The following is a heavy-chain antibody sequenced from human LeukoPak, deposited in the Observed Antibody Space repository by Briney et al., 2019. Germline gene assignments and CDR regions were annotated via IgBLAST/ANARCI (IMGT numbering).Heavy chain of an antibody. V-gene: IGHV4-39*07. J-gene: IGHJ5*02. CDR2: IYYSGST. Sequence: SETLSLTCTVSGGSISSSSYYWGWIRQPPGKGLEWIGSIYYSGSTYYNPSLKSRVTMSLDTSKNQFSLKLTSVTAADTAVYYCARDVSTYDFWSGYYTGNWFDPWGQGTLVTVSS. D-gene: IGHD3-3*01. CDR1: GGSISSSSYY. CDR3: ARDVSTYDFWSGYYTGNWFDP.